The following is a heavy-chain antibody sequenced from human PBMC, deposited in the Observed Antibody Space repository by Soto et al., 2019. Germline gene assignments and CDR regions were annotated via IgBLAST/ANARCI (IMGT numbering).Heavy chain of an antibody. Sequence: SETLSLTCTVSGGSISSYYWTWIRQPSGKGLEWIGRIYTSGSTNYNPSLKSRVAMSVDTSKNQFSLKLSSVTAADTAVYYCARDLKFGQADYWGQGSQVTVSS. D-gene: IGHD3-10*01. CDR3: ARDLKFGQADY. V-gene: IGHV4-4*07. CDR2: IYTSGST. J-gene: IGHJ4*02. CDR1: GGSISSYY.